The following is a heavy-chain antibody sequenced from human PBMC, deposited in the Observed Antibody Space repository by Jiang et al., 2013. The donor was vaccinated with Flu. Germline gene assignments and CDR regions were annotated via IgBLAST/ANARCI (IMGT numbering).Heavy chain of an antibody. J-gene: IGHJ4*02. CDR1: GFSLTTYGLG. Sequence: KPTQTLTLTCTFSGFSLTTYGLGVGWIRQPPGKALEWLALIYWDDDKRYRASLKSRLTITKDTSKNKVVLTVANMDPMDTATYYCARVGGRQPSVWGQGTLVTVSS. CDR3: ARVGGRQPSV. D-gene: IGHD3-16*01. CDR2: IYWDDDK. V-gene: IGHV2-5*02.